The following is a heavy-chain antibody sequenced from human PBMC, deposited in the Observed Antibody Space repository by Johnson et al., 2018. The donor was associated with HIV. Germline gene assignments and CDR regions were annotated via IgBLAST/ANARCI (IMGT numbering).Heavy chain of an antibody. CDR3: AREVAARTRGGLSAFDI. D-gene: IGHD6-6*01. V-gene: IGHV3-9*01. CDR2: ISWNSGSI. Sequence: VQLVESGGGVVQPGGSLRLSCAASGFTFDDYAMHWVRQAPGKGLEWVSGISWNSGSIGYADSVKGRFTIARDNAKHSLYLQLNSLRDEDTAVYYCAREVAARTRGGLSAFDIWGQGTMVTVSS. J-gene: IGHJ3*02. CDR1: GFTFDDYA.